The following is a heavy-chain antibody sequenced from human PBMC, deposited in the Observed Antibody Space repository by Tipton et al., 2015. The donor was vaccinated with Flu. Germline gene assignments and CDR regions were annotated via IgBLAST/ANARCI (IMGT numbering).Heavy chain of an antibody. Sequence: TLSLTCTVSGGSISSGNYFWNWIRQPAGKGLEWIAYIDDSGDANYNPSLKSRVTVSLDTSKTQFSLWLNYVGAADTAVYYCAKESAMISAGYFYALDVWGPGTTVTVSS. CDR1: GGSISSGNYF. CDR3: AKESAMISAGYFYALDV. J-gene: IGHJ6*02. CDR2: IDDSGDA. V-gene: IGHV4-61*10. D-gene: IGHD3-16*01.